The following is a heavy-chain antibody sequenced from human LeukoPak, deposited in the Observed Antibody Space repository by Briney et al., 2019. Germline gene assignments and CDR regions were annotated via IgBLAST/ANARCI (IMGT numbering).Heavy chain of an antibody. V-gene: IGHV3-23*01. CDR2: ISTTVGNT. CDR3: TKRAEFGGFDP. CDR1: GFTFSTSA. Sequence: GGSLRLSWAASGFTFSTSAMSWVRQAPGKGLEWVSSISTTVGNTYYADSVKGRLTISRDNSNHTLYLQMNSLTAEDTAVYYCTKRAEFGGFDPWGQGTLVTVSS. D-gene: IGHD3-10*01. J-gene: IGHJ5*02.